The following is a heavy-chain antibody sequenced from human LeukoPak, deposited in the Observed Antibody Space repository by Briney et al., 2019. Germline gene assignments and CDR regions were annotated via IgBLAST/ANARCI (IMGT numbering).Heavy chain of an antibody. CDR2: IYHSGSP. D-gene: IGHD6-19*01. V-gene: IGHV4-38-2*01. CDR1: GYSIGSGYY. Sequence: SETLSLTCAVSGYSIGSGYYWGWIRQPPGKGLEWIGSIYHSGSPYCNPSLESRVTMSVDTSKNQFALRLRSVTAADTAVYYCARHLWGAVDYFDYWGQGTLVTVSS. CDR3: ARHLWGAVDYFDY. J-gene: IGHJ4*02.